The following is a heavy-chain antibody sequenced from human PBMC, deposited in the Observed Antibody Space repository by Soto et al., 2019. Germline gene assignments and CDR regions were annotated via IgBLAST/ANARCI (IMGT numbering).Heavy chain of an antibody. CDR2: ISAYNGNT. V-gene: IGHV1-18*01. J-gene: IGHJ5*02. Sequence: QVQLVQSGAEVKKPGASVKVSCKASGYTFTSYGISWVRQAPGQGLEWMGWISAYNGNTNYAQKLQGRVTMPTDTSTSTAYMELRSLRSDDTAVYYCARVPGALDCSGGSCYSVFILLAPWGQGTLVAVSS. CDR3: ARVPGALDCSGGSCYSVFILLAP. CDR1: GYTFTSYG. D-gene: IGHD2-15*01.